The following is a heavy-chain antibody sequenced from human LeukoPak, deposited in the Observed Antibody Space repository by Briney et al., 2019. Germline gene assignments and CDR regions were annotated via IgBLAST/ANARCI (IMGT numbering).Heavy chain of an antibody. Sequence: GGALRLSCAASGFSFKDYGMGWVRQAPGKGLEWVSGISAGSGSIYYADSVKGRFTISRDNSKNTLYLQMNSLRAEDTAVYYCARRAGAYSHPYDYWGQGTLVTVSS. CDR1: GFSFKDYG. CDR2: ISAGSGSI. J-gene: IGHJ4*02. V-gene: IGHV3-23*01. D-gene: IGHD4/OR15-4a*01. CDR3: ARRAGAYSHPYDY.